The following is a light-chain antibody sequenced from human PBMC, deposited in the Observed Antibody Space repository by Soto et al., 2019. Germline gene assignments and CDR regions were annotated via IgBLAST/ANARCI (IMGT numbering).Light chain of an antibody. V-gene: IGKV1-5*01. CDR3: QQYSSYPT. J-gene: IGKJ2*01. CDR2: HAS. CDR1: QGISNW. Sequence: EIPMTQSPSALSASIGDPVTVACRASQGISNWLAWYQQKPGKAAQPLIFHASSFESGAPSRFSGIGSGTEFTLTIRSLQSDDFATYYCQQYSSYPTFGQGTKLDIK.